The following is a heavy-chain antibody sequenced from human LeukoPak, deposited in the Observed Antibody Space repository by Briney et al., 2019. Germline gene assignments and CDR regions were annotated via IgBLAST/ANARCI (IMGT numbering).Heavy chain of an antibody. V-gene: IGHV3-53*01. D-gene: IGHD1-26*01. CDR2: IYTGADT. CDR3: ARGANSGSYGSFGY. J-gene: IGHJ4*02. Sequence: GGSLRLSCAASGFTVRSNYMTWVLQATRKGMEWISIIYTGADTYYADSVRGRFTISRDNSKNTLYLQMNSLRAEDTAVYYCARGANSGSYGSFGYWGQGTLVTVSS. CDR1: GFTVRSNY.